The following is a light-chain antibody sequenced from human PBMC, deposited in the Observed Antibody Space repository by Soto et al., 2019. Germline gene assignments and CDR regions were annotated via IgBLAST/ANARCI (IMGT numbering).Light chain of an antibody. CDR1: SSDVGSYNL. Sequence: QSPLSHPGAVSWSPGRLITIACAGTSSDVGSYNLVSWYQQHPGKAPKLMIYEGSKRPSGVSNRFSGSKSGNTASLTISGLQAEEEADHYCCSYAGSTNYVFGTGTKVTVL. CDR3: CSYAGSTNYV. CDR2: EGS. J-gene: IGLJ1*01. V-gene: IGLV2-23*01.